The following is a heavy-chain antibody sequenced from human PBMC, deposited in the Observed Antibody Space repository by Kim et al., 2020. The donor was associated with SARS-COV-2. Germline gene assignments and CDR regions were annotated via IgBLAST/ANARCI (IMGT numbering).Heavy chain of an antibody. Sequence: SVKVSCKASGGTFSSYAISWVRQAPGQGLEWMGGIIPIFGTANYAQKFQGRVTITADESTSTAYMELSSLRSEDTAVYYCATYYYGSGSYPLYGMDVWGQGTTVTVSS. V-gene: IGHV1-69*13. D-gene: IGHD3-10*01. CDR2: IIPIFGTA. CDR1: GGTFSSYA. CDR3: ATYYYGSGSYPLYGMDV. J-gene: IGHJ6*02.